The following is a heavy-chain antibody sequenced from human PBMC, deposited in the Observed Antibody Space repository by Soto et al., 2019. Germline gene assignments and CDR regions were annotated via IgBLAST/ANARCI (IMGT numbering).Heavy chain of an antibody. CDR2: VNPNSGNT. CDR1: GYTFTSYD. V-gene: IGHV1-8*01. J-gene: IGHJ4*02. D-gene: IGHD4-17*01. CDR3: ATMGTPVTGLYYFDY. Sequence: ASVKVSCKASGYTFTSYDINWVRQATGQGLEWMGWVNPNSGNTGYAQKFQGRVTMTRNTSISTAYMELSSLRSEDTAVYYCATMGTPVTGLYYFDYWGQGTLVTVSS.